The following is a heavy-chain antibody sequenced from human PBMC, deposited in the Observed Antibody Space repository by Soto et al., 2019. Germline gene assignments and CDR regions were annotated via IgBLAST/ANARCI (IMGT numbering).Heavy chain of an antibody. CDR2: ISSSSSSYI. D-gene: IGHD3-16*02. J-gene: IGHJ5*02. Sequence: GGSLRLSCAASGFTFSSYSMNWVRQAPGKGLEWVSSISSSSSSYIYYADSVKGRFTISRDNAKNSLYLQMNSLRAEDTAVYYCARDPGVDDYIWGSYRYTNWFDPWGQGTLVTVSS. CDR3: ARDPGVDDYIWGSYRYTNWFDP. CDR1: GFTFSSYS. V-gene: IGHV3-21*01.